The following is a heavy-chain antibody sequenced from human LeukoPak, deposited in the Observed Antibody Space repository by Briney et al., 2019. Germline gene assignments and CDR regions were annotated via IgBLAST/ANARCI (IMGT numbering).Heavy chain of an antibody. CDR3: AKRGGWLRQYYFDY. J-gene: IGHJ4*02. CDR1: GFTFSSYG. CDR2: ISYDGSNK. D-gene: IGHD5-12*01. Sequence: PGGSLRLPCAASGFTFSSYGMHWVRQAPGKGLEWVAVISYDGSNKYYADSVKGRFTISRDNSKNTLYLQMNSLRAEDTAVYYCAKRGGWLRQYYFDYWGQGTLVTVSS. V-gene: IGHV3-30*18.